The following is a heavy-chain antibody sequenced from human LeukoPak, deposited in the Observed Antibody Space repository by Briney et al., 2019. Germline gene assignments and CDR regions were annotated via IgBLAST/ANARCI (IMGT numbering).Heavy chain of an antibody. CDR3: ARGGWSLGYCSSSSCLDWFDP. CDR1: GHTFSGYY. CDR2: INPNSGGT. D-gene: IGHD2-2*01. V-gene: IGHV1-2*02. J-gene: IGHJ5*02. Sequence: ASVKVSCKASGHTFSGYYVHWVRQAPGQGLEWMGWINPNSGGTNYAQRFQGRVTMTRDTSISTAYMELSRLRSDDTAVYYCARGGWSLGYCSSSSCLDWFDPWGQGTLVTVSS.